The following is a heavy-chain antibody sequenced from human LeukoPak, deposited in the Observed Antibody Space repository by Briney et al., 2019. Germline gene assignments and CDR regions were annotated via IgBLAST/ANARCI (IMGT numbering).Heavy chain of an antibody. D-gene: IGHD5-18*01. Sequence: GASVTVSCTASGYTFTSYAMHWVRQAPGQRLEWMGWINAGNGNTKYSQKFQGRVTITRDTSASTAYMELSSLRSEDTAVYYCATDLRGYSYGDKIDYWGQGTLVTVSS. CDR1: GYTFTSYA. J-gene: IGHJ4*02. CDR3: ATDLRGYSYGDKIDY. CDR2: INAGNGNT. V-gene: IGHV1-3*01.